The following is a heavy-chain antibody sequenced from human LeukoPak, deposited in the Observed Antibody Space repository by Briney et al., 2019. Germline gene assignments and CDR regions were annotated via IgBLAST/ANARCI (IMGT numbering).Heavy chain of an antibody. J-gene: IGHJ4*02. CDR2: MYLSGTT. Sequence: PSETLSLTCTVSGDSINSRDLWSWVRPPRGKGLEWLGEMYLSGTTHSNPSVKSRVTISIDKSKNQFFLNLSSVTAADTAVYYCAGLVGRYSSGLYYYYFDYWGQGTLVTVSS. CDR3: AGLVGRYSSGLYYYYFDY. D-gene: IGHD3-22*01. V-gene: IGHV4-4*02. CDR1: GDSINSRDL.